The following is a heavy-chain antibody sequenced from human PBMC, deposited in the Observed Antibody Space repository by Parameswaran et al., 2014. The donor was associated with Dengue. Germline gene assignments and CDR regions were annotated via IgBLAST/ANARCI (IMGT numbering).Heavy chain of an antibody. Sequence: WVRQAPGQGLEWMGIINPSGGSTSYAQKFQGRVTMTRDTSTSTVYMELSSLRSEDTAVYYCARFRAGRGWYSEDYWGQGTPGHRLL. D-gene: IGHD6-19*01. CDR3: ARFRAGRGWYSEDY. CDR2: INPSGGST. V-gene: IGHV1-46*01. J-gene: IGHJ4*02.